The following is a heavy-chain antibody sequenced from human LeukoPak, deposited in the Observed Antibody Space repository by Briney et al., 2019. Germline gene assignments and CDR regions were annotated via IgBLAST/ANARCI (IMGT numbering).Heavy chain of an antibody. CDR3: ASTSTYCSSTSCYEGVVY. CDR2: IYYSGST. CDR1: GGPISSGDYY. V-gene: IGHV4-30-4*08. J-gene: IGHJ4*02. Sequence: PSETLSLTCTVSGGPISSGDYYWSWIRQPPGKGLEWIGYIYYSGSTYYNPSLKSRVTISVDTSKNQFSLKLSSVTAADTAVYYCASTSTYCSSTSCYEGVVYWGQGTLVTVSS. D-gene: IGHD2-2*01.